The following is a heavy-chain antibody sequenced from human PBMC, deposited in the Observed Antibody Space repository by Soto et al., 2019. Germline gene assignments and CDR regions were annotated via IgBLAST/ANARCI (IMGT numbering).Heavy chain of an antibody. CDR2: IRDRAFSYAT. J-gene: IGHJ4*02. CDR1: GFVFKDSS. Sequence: GGSLRLSCAASGFVFKDSSIHWVRQASGKGLEWVGRIRDRAFSYATAYAASVKGRFTISRDDSTNTAYLQMNSLKTEDTAIYYCTRLISAAQDYWGQGTLVTVS. V-gene: IGHV3-73*01. D-gene: IGHD3-10*01. CDR3: TRLISAAQDY.